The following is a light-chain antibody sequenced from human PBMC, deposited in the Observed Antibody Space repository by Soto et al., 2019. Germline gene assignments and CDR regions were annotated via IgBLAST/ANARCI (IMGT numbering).Light chain of an antibody. CDR3: CSYAGSSTA. Sequence: QSALTQPASVSGSPGQSITISCTGTSSDVGSYNLVSWYQQHPGKAPKLMIYEVSKRPSGVSNRFSGSKSGNTASLTIFGLQAEDEADYYCCSYAGSSTAFGGGTKLTVL. CDR1: SSDVGSYNL. J-gene: IGLJ2*01. CDR2: EVS. V-gene: IGLV2-23*02.